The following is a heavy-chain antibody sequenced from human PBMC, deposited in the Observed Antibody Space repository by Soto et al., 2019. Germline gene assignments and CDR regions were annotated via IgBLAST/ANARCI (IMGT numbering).Heavy chain of an antibody. Sequence: SSETLSLTCAVCGGSFSGYYWSWIRQPPGKGLEWIGEINHSGSTNYNPSLKSRVTISVDTSKNQFSLKLSSVTAADTAVYYCAKRGSLGLHSSSGIWTNNWFDPWGQGTLVTVSS. D-gene: IGHD6-13*01. CDR1: GGSFSGYY. CDR3: AKRGSLGLHSSSGIWTNNWFDP. V-gene: IGHV4-34*01. CDR2: INHSGST. J-gene: IGHJ5*02.